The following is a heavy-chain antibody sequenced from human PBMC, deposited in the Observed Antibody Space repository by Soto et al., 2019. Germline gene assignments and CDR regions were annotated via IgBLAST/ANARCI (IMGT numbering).Heavy chain of an antibody. Sequence: GGSLRLSCAASGFTFSSYGMHWVRQAPGKGLEWVAVISYDGSNKYYADSVKGRFTISRDNSKNTLYLQMNSLRAEDTAVYYCAKWGDYGDYEPLYYFDYWGQGTLVTVSS. CDR2: ISYDGSNK. D-gene: IGHD4-17*01. CDR3: AKWGDYGDYEPLYYFDY. CDR1: GFTFSSYG. V-gene: IGHV3-30*18. J-gene: IGHJ4*02.